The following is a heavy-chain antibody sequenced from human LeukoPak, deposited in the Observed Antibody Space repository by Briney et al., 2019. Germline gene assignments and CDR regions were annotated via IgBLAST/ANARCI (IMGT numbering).Heavy chain of an antibody. CDR2: IIPILGIA. Sequence: SVKVSCKASGGTFSSYAISWVRQAPGQGLEWMGRIIPILGIANYAQKFQGRVTITADKSTSTAYMELSSLGSEDTAVYYCASPQRGFYGGNSAEYFQHWGQGTLVTVSS. V-gene: IGHV1-69*04. D-gene: IGHD4-23*01. CDR1: GGTFSSYA. J-gene: IGHJ1*01. CDR3: ASPQRGFYGGNSAEYFQH.